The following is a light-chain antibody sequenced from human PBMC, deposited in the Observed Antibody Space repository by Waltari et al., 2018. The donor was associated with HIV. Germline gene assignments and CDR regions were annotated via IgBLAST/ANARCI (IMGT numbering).Light chain of an antibody. CDR3: AAWDDSLNGWV. CDR1: SSTLGSNT. J-gene: IGLJ3*02. V-gene: IGLV1-44*01. CDR2: SNN. Sequence: QSVLTQPPSASGTPGQRVTISCSGSSSTLGSNTVNWSPQLPGTAPKLLIYSNNQRPSGVPDRFSGSKSGTSASLAISGLQSEDEADYYCAAWDDSLNGWVFGGGTKLTVL.